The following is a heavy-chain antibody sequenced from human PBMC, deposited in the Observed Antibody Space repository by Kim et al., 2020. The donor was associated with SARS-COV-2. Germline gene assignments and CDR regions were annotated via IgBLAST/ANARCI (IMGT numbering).Heavy chain of an antibody. V-gene: IGHV3-74*01. CDR3: ARGFFRDGFDV. CDR2: ISSDGSST. CDR1: RVTFNNYW. Sequence: GGSLRLSCAVSRVTFNNYWINWVRHAPGKGLVWVARISSDGSSTNYADSVKGRFTMSRDNAENTLYLQMNSLRAEDTAVYYCARGFFRDGFDVWGQGTTVPVSS. J-gene: IGHJ6*02. D-gene: IGHD3-10*01.